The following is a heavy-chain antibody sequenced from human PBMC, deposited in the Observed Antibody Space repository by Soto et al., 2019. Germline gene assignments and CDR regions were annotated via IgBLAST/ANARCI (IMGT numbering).Heavy chain of an antibody. CDR1: GFTFSSYS. J-gene: IGHJ5*02. CDR3: ARDSSTIVLMVYEEPGPVPLGFDP. Sequence: PGGSLRLSCAASGFTFSSYSMNWVRQAPGKGLEWVSYISSSSSTIYYADSVKGRFTISRDNAKNSLYLQMNSLRAEDTAVYYCARDSSTIVLMVYEEPGPVPLGFDPWGQGTLVTVSS. D-gene: IGHD2-8*01. V-gene: IGHV3-48*01. CDR2: ISSSSSTI.